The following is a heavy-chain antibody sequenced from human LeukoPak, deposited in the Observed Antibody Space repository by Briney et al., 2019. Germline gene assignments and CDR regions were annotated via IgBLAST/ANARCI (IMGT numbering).Heavy chain of an antibody. Sequence: LSLTCAVYGGSLSGYYWSWIRQAPGKGLEWVAVIWYDGSNKYYADSVKGRFTISRDNSKNTLYLQMNSLRAEDTAVYYCAREEIRDYYGMDVWGQGTTVTVSS. CDR2: IWYDGSNK. D-gene: IGHD5-18*01. CDR3: AREEIRDYYGMDV. V-gene: IGHV3-33*08. CDR1: GGSLSGYY. J-gene: IGHJ6*02.